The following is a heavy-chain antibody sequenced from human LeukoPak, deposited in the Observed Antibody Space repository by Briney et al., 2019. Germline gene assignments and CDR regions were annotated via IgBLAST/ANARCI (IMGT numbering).Heavy chain of an antibody. D-gene: IGHD4-17*01. V-gene: IGHV3-73*01. CDR1: GFTFSGSA. CDR2: IRTKANNYAT. J-gene: IGHJ4*02. Sequence: PGGSLRLSCAASGFTFSGSAMHWVRQTSGKGLECVGRIRTKANNYATDYAASVKGRFTISRDDSKDSTYLHLSSLKTEDTAVYYCARRRGDDYGDYDYWGQGTLVTVSS. CDR3: ARRRGDDYGDYDY.